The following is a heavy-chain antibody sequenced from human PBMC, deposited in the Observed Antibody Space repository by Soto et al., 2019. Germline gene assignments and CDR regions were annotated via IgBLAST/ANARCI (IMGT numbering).Heavy chain of an antibody. D-gene: IGHD4-17*01. J-gene: IGHJ4*02. V-gene: IGHV1-69*02. CDR1: VGTFSSYT. CDR2: IIPILGIA. CDR3: ARVDYGDYEAFDY. Sequence: SVKVSCKASVGTFSSYTISWVRQAPGQGLEWMGRIIPILGIANYAQKLQGRVTITADKSTSTAYMELSSLRSEDTAVYYCARVDYGDYEAFDYWGQGTLVTVSS.